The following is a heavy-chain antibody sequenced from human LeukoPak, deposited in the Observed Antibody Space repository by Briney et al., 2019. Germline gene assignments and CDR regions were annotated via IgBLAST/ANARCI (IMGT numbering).Heavy chain of an antibody. CDR1: GFTFDDYA. Sequence: GGSLRLSYAASGFTFDDYAMHWVRQAPGKGLEWVSGISWNSGSIGYADSVKGRFTISRDNAKNSLYLQMNSLRAEDTALYYCAKDQGAAAGYYYYYGMDVWGQGTTVTVSS. D-gene: IGHD6-13*01. CDR2: ISWNSGSI. CDR3: AKDQGAAAGYYYYYGMDV. J-gene: IGHJ6*02. V-gene: IGHV3-9*01.